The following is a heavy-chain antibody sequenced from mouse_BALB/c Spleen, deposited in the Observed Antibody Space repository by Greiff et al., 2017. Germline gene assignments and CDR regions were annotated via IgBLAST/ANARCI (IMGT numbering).Heavy chain of an antibody. J-gene: IGHJ4*01. CDR3: ARDYGSRFYAMDY. Sequence: QVQLKESGPGLVAPSQSLSITCTVSGFSLTGYGVNWVRQPPGKGLEWLGMIWGDGSTDYNSALKSRLSISKDNSKSQVFLKMNSLQTDDTARYYCARDYGSRFYAMDYWGQGTSVTVTS. V-gene: IGHV2-6-7*01. D-gene: IGHD1-1*01. CDR1: GFSLTGYG. CDR2: IWGDGST.